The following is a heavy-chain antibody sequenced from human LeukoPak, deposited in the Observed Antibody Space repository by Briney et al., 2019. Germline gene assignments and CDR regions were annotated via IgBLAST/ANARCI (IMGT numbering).Heavy chain of an antibody. Sequence: GGSLRLSCAASGFTFDDYAMHWVRQAPGKGLEWVSDIIWNGGRTGYVDSVKGRFTISRDNAKNSLYLQMNNLRPEDTALYYCAKASGYSFGHFDYWGQGTLVTVSS. CDR1: GFTFDDYA. CDR2: IIWNGGRT. D-gene: IGHD5-18*01. CDR3: AKASGYSFGHFDY. J-gene: IGHJ4*02. V-gene: IGHV3-9*01.